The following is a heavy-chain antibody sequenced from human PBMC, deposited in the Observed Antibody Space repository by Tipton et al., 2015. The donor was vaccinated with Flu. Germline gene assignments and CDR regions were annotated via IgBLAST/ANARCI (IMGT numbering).Heavy chain of an antibody. CDR2: ISYDGSNK. CDR3: ATNYLGGFPQPWLSLDY. D-gene: IGHD3-10*01. V-gene: IGHV3-30*04. CDR1: GFTFSSYA. J-gene: IGHJ4*02. Sequence: QVQLVQSGGGVVQPGRSLRLSCAASGFTFSSYAMHWVRQAPGKGLEWVAVISYDGSNKYYADSVKGRFTISRDNSKNTLYLQMNSLRAEDTAVYYCATNYLGGFPQPWLSLDYWGQGTLVTVSS.